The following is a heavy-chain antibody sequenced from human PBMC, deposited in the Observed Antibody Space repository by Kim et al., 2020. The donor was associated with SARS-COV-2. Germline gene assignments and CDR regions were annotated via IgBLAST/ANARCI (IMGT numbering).Heavy chain of an antibody. CDR1: GYTFTNYH. J-gene: IGHJ3*02. D-gene: IGHD5-12*01. CDR2: INPISGHT. V-gene: IGHV1-46*01. CDR3: ARDSGTWALDI. Sequence: ASVKVSCKASGYTFTNYHMHWVRQAPGQGLEWMAIINPISGHTRYALKFQGRVTMTWDTSTSTFYMELSSLRSEDTALYSCARDSGTWALDIWGQGTMVTVSS.